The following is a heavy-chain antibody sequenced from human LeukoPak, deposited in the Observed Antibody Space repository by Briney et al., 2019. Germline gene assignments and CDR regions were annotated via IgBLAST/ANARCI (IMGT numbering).Heavy chain of an antibody. J-gene: IGHJ5*02. CDR1: GFSFSRFA. CDR3: AKGGYCSSTSCYVGWFDP. V-gene: IGHV3-23*01. D-gene: IGHD2-2*01. Sequence: PGGSLRLSCAASGFSFSRFAMSWVRQAPGKGLEWVSVFSGIGDNIDYADSVKGRFTISRDNSNNTLFLLMNSLRAEDTAVYYCAKGGYCSSTSCYVGWFDPWGQGTLVTVSS. CDR2: FSGIGDNI.